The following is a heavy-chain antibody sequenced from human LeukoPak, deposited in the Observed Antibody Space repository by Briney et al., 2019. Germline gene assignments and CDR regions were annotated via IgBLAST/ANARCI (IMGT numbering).Heavy chain of an antibody. D-gene: IGHD3-16*01. J-gene: IGHJ5*02. V-gene: IGHV4-39*01. CDR1: GGSISSSSYY. CDR2: IYYSGST. Sequence: SETLSLTCTVSGGSISSSSYYWGWIRQPPGKGLEGIGSIYYSGSTYYNPSLKRRVTISVDTSKNQFSLKLSSVTAADTAVYYCARMITVGGGRVDPWGQGTLVTVSS. CDR3: ARMITVGGGRVDP.